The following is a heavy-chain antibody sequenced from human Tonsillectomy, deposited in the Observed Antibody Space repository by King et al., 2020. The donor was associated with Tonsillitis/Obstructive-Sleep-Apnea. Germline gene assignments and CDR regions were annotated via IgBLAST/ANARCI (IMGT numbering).Heavy chain of an antibody. D-gene: IGHD6-13*01. CDR1: GFTFSSYA. Sequence: VQLVESGGGVVQPGRSLRLSCAASGFTFSSYAMHWVRQAPGKGLEWVAVISYDGSNKYYADSVKGRFTISRDNSKNTLYLQMNSLRAEDTAVYYCAGDIASGEWRVDYWGQGTLVTVSS. J-gene: IGHJ4*02. CDR3: AGDIASGEWRVDY. V-gene: IGHV3-30*04. CDR2: ISYDGSNK.